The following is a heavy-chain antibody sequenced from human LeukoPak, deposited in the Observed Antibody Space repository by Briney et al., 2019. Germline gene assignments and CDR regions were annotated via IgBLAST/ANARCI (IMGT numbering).Heavy chain of an antibody. J-gene: IGHJ4*02. D-gene: IGHD3-3*01. CDR2: VYTSGPT. CDR3: ARGGNIFWSGYCDYFDS. CDR1: GGSIHSYY. V-gene: IGHV4-4*07. Sequence: PSETLSLTCNVSGGSIHSYYWHWIRQPAGQGLVWIGRVYTSGPTIYNPALKSRVTMSVDASKNLLSLKVTSASAADTAVYYCARGGNIFWSGYCDYFDSWGQGNPVIVSS.